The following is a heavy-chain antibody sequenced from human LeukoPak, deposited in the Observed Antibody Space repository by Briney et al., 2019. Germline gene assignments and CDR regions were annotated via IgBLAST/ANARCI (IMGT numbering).Heavy chain of an antibody. V-gene: IGHV3-21*01. CDR3: VLYGDYESPDGFDI. D-gene: IGHD4-17*01. J-gene: IGHJ3*02. Sequence: SGGSLRLSCAASGFTFSSYSMNWVRQAPGKGLEWVSSISSSSSYIYYADSVKGRFTISRDNAKNSLYLQMNSLRAEDTAVYYCVLYGDYESPDGFDIWGQGTMVTVSS. CDR2: ISSSSSYI. CDR1: GFTFSSYS.